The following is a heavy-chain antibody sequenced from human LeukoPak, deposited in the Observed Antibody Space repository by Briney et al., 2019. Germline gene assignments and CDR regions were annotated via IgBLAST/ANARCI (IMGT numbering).Heavy chain of an antibody. V-gene: IGHV3-30-3*01. D-gene: IGHD3-10*01. CDR1: GFTFSSYA. Sequence: GGSLRLSCAASGFTFSSYAMHWVRQAPGKGLEWVAVISYDGSNKFYADSVKGRFTLSRDNSKNTLYLQMNSLRIEDTAVYYCGRGPVGFGELNYWGQKTLVTVSS. CDR2: ISYDGSNK. CDR3: GRGPVGFGELNY. J-gene: IGHJ4*02.